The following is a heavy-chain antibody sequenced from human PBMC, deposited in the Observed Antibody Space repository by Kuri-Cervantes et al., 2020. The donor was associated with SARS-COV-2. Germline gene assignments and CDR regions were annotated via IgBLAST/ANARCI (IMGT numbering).Heavy chain of an antibody. CDR1: RYSISSGYY. Sequence: SETLSLTCAVSRYSISSGYYWGWIRQPPGKGLEWIGSIYYSGSTYYNPSLKSRVTISVDTSKNQFSLKLSSVTAADTAVYYCATSLPYYYGSGSYAIGVDAFDIWGQGTMVTVSS. V-gene: IGHV4-38-2*01. D-gene: IGHD3-10*01. J-gene: IGHJ3*02. CDR3: ATSLPYYYGSGSYAIGVDAFDI. CDR2: IYYSGST.